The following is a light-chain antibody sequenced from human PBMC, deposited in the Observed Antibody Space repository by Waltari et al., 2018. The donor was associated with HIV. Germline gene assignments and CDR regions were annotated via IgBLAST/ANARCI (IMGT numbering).Light chain of an antibody. J-gene: IGLJ2*01. V-gene: IGLV2-14*01. CDR3: SSFTTSNTLL. CDR2: EVN. Sequence: QSALTQPASVSGSPGQSITVSCTGTSSDIGSYNYVSWYQQTPVTAPKLVIYEVNNRPSGISNRFSGSKSGTTASLTISGLQTEDEAHYYCSSFTTSNTLLFGGGTKVTVL. CDR1: SSDIGSYNY.